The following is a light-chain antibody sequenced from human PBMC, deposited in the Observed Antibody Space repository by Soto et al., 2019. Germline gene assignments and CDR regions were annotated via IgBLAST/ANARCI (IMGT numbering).Light chain of an antibody. V-gene: IGKV3-20*01. CDR1: QSVSSGY. CDR3: QQYGSSPLT. J-gene: IGKJ4*01. Sequence: EIVLTQSPGTLSLSPGERATLSCRASQSVSSGYLAWYQQKPGQAPRLLIYGASSRATGIPDRFSGSQSGTHFTLTISRLEPEDFAGYYCQQYGSSPLTFGGGTKVEIK. CDR2: GAS.